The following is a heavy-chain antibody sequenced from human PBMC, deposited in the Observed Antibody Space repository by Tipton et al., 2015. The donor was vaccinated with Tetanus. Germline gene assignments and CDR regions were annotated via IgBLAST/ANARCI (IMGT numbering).Heavy chain of an antibody. J-gene: IGHJ3*02. CDR2: ISAYNGNT. D-gene: IGHD3-22*01. CDR3: ARDGGTYYYDSSGYSYAFDI. V-gene: IGHV1-18*01. CDR1: GYTFTSYG. Sequence: QLVQSGAEVKKPGASVKVSCKASGYTFTSYGISWVRQAPGQGLEWMGWISAYNGNTNYAQKLQGRVTMTPDTSTSTAYMELRSLRSDDTAVYYCARDGGTYYYDSSGYSYAFDIWGQGTMVTVSS.